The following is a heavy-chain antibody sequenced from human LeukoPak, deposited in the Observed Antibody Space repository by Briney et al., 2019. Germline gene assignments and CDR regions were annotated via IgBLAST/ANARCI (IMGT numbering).Heavy chain of an antibody. D-gene: IGHD1-26*01. V-gene: IGHV3-23*01. J-gene: IGHJ4*02. CDR2: ISGPGGST. CDR1: GFTFSSYA. CDR3: AKDTTRYYFDY. Sequence: GGSLRLSCAASGFTFSSYAMSWVRQAPGKGLGWVSGISGPGGSTYYADSVKGRFTISRDNSKNTLYLQMNSLRAEDTAVYYCAKDTTRYYFDYWGQGTLVTVSS.